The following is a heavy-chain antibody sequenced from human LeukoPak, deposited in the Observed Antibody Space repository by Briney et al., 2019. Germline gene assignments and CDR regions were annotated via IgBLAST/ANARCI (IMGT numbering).Heavy chain of an antibody. D-gene: IGHD3-10*01. Sequence: GGSLRLSCAASGFTFSSYGMHWVRQAPGKGLEWVAVIRYDGSNKYYADSVKGRFTISRDNSKNTLYLQMNSLRAEDTAVYYCARDGSRRFGELLDYYFDYWGQGTLVTVSS. J-gene: IGHJ4*02. CDR1: GFTFSSYG. V-gene: IGHV3-33*01. CDR2: IRYDGSNK. CDR3: ARDGSRRFGELLDYYFDY.